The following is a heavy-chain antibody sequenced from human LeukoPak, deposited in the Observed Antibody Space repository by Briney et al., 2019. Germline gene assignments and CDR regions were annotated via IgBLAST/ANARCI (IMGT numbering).Heavy chain of an antibody. J-gene: IGHJ5*02. Sequence: SVKVSCKASGGTFSSYTISWVRQAPEQGLEWMGRIIPILGIANYAQKFQGRVTITADKSTSTAYMELSSLRSEDTAVYYCARVTDYYDSSGYSNWFDPWGQGTLVTVSS. CDR2: IIPILGIA. CDR3: ARVTDYYDSSGYSNWFDP. D-gene: IGHD3-22*01. V-gene: IGHV1-69*02. CDR1: GGTFSSYT.